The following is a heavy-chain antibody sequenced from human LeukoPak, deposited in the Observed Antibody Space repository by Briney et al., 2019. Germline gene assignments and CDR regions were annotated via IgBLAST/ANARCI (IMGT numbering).Heavy chain of an antibody. CDR3: ARLIGPLDY. D-gene: IGHD3-22*01. V-gene: IGHV4-39*01. J-gene: IGHJ4*02. Sequence: SETLSLTCTVSGGSISSSSYYWGWIRQPPGKGLEWIGSIYYSGTTYYNPSPKSRVTISVDTSKNQFSLKLRSVTAADTAVYFCARLIGPLDYWGQGTLVTVSS. CDR1: GGSISSSSYY. CDR2: IYYSGTT.